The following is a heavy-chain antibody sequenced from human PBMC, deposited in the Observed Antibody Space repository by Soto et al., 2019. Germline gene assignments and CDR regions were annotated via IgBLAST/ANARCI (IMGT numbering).Heavy chain of an antibody. D-gene: IGHD4-17*01. CDR2: IYYSGST. CDR3: ARRYGDCFDY. CDR1: GGSIRSYY. Sequence: QLQLQELGPGLVKPSETLSLTCTVSGGSIRSYYWSWIRQPPGEGLEWIGYIYYSGSTNYNPSLKSRVTISVDTSKNQFSLNLSSVTAADTAVYYCARRYGDCFDYWGQGTLVTVSS. J-gene: IGHJ4*02. V-gene: IGHV4-59*08.